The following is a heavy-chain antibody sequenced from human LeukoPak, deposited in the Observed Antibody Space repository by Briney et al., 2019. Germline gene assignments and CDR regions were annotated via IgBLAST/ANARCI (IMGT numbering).Heavy chain of an antibody. V-gene: IGHV3-48*03. Sequence: GGSLRLSCAASGFTLSTYEMNWVRQAPGKGLEWVSYISSSGSTIYYADSVKARFTISRDNAKNSLYLQMNSLRAEDTAVYYCASLDRGYYYPFDYWGQGTLVTVSS. CDR2: ISSSGSTI. CDR3: ASLDRGYYYPFDY. J-gene: IGHJ4*02. D-gene: IGHD2/OR15-2a*01. CDR1: GFTLSTYE.